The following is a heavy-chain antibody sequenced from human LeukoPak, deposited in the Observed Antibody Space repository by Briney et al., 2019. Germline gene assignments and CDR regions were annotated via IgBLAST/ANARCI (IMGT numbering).Heavy chain of an antibody. CDR2: IYYSGST. CDR1: GGSISSSSYY. CDR3: TRHLHGLVVPAAIDY. D-gene: IGHD2-2*01. J-gene: IGHJ4*02. V-gene: IGHV4-39*01. Sequence: SETLSLTCTVSGGSISSSSYYWGWIRQPPGKGLEWIGSIYYSGSTYYNPSLKSRVTISVDTSKNQFSLKLSSVTAADTAVYYCTRHLHGLVVPAAIDYWGQGTLVTVSS.